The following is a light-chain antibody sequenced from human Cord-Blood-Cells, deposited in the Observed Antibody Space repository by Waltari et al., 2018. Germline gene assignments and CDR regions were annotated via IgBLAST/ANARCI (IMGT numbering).Light chain of an antibody. CDR2: DVS. CDR1: SSDVVGYNS. V-gene: IGLV2-14*01. Sequence: QSALTQPASVSGSPGQSITISCTGTSSDVVGYNSVSWYQQHPGKAPKLMIYDVSNRPSGVSNRFSGSKSGNTASLTISGLQAEDEADYYCSSYTSSSTPVVFGGGTKLTVL. J-gene: IGLJ2*01. CDR3: SSYTSSSTPVV.